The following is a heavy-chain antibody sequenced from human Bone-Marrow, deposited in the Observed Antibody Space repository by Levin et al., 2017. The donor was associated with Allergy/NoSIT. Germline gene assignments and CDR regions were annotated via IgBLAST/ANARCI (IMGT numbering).Heavy chain of an antibody. V-gene: IGHV4-59*01. Sequence: SETLSLTCTVSGGSISSYYWSWIRQPPGKGLEWIGYIYYSGSTNYNPSLKSRVTISVDTSKNQFSLKLSSVTAADTAVYYCARVGYSGYDYDYWGQGTLVTVSS. D-gene: IGHD5-12*01. CDR2: IYYSGST. CDR3: ARVGYSGYDYDY. CDR1: GGSISSYY. J-gene: IGHJ4*02.